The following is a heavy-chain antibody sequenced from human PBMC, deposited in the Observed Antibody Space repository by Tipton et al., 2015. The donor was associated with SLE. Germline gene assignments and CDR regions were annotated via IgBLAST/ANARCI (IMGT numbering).Heavy chain of an antibody. V-gene: IGHV1-69*09. J-gene: IGHJ4*02. D-gene: IGHD3-3*01. Sequence: QLVQSGPEVKKPGASVKVSCKASGYTFSNYGITWVRQAPGQGLEWMGRIIPTLGIANYAQQLQGRVTITADKSTSTAYMELSSLRSEDTAVYYCARGYDFWSGYIYWGQGTLVTVSS. CDR1: GYTFSNYG. CDR2: IIPTLGIA. CDR3: ARGYDFWSGYIY.